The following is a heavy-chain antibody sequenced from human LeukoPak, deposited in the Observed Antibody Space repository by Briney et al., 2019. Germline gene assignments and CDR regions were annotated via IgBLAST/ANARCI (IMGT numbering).Heavy chain of an antibody. J-gene: IGHJ4*02. V-gene: IGHV4-59*01. D-gene: IGHD6-19*01. CDR3: AREYSSGWSGAGY. CDR1: GGSISSYY. Sequence: ASETLSLTCTVSGGSISSYYWSWIRQPPGKGLEWIGYIYYSGSTNYNPSLESRVTISVDTSKNQFSLKLSSVTAADTAVYYCAREYSSGWSGAGYWGQGTLVTVSS. CDR2: IYYSGST.